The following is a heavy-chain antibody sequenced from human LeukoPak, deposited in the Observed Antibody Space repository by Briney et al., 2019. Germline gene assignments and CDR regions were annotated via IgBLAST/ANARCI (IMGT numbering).Heavy chain of an antibody. CDR3: ARDMIIMVQGVPYGVDV. D-gene: IGHD3-10*01. V-gene: IGHV1-2*06. J-gene: IGHJ6*02. CDR2: INPNSGGT. CDR1: GYTFTDYY. Sequence: SVKVSCKASGYTFTDYYMHWVRQAPGEGLEWMGRINPNSGGTNYAQKFQGRVTMTRDTSISTAYMELNRLSSDDTAVYYCARDMIIMVQGVPYGVDVWGQGTPVTVSS.